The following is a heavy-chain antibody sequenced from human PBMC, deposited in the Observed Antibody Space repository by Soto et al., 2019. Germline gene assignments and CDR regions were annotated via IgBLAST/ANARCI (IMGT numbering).Heavy chain of an antibody. Sequence: QVQLVQSGAEVKKPGASVKVSCKASGYTFTSYDINWVRQATGQGLEWMGWMNPNSGNTGYAQKFQGRVAMTRNTSTSALYMELSSLRSEATAVYFCARERSAAGTGWFDPWGQGTLVTVSS. CDR1: GYTFTSYD. J-gene: IGHJ5*02. CDR2: MNPNSGNT. CDR3: ARERSAAGTGWFDP. V-gene: IGHV1-8*01. D-gene: IGHD6-13*01.